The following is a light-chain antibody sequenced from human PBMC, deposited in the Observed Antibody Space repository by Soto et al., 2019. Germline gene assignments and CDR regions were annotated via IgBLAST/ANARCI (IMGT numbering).Light chain of an antibody. CDR2: DDN. CDR1: NSNIETNY. J-gene: IGLJ2*01. CDR3: GTWDRSLNAVV. V-gene: IGLV1-51*01. Sequence: QSVLTQPPSVSVAPGQKVTISCSGSNSNIETNYVSWYQHLPGTAPKLLIYDDNKRPSGIPDRFSGSKSGTSATLGITGLQTGDEAAYYCGTWDRSLNAVVFGGGTKLTVL.